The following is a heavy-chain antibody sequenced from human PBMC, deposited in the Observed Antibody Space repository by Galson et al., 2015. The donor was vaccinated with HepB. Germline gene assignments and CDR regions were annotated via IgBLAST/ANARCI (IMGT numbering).Heavy chain of an antibody. J-gene: IGHJ3*02. V-gene: IGHV3-23*01. CDR2: ISGSGGIT. Sequence: SLRLSCAASGFTFSSYAMSWVRQAPGKGLEWVSVISGSGGITYYADSVKGRFTISRDNSKNTLYLQMNSLRVEDTAVYYCTKVKVATILVDAFDIWGQGTVVTVSS. CDR3: TKVKVATILVDAFDI. CDR1: GFTFSSYA. D-gene: IGHD5-12*01.